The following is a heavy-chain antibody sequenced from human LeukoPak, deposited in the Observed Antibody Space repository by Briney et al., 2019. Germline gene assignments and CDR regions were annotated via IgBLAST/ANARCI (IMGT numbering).Heavy chain of an antibody. CDR1: RGSISRYY. CDR2: IYYSGST. J-gene: IGHJ4*02. CDR3: AKLGRRDGYEYYFDY. V-gene: IGHV4-59*01. Sequence: SETLSLTCTVSRGSISRYYWSWIRQPPGKGLEWIGYIYYSGSTYYNPSLKSRVTISVDTSKNQFSLKLSSVTAADTAVYYCAKLGRRDGYEYYFDYWGQGTLVTVSS. D-gene: IGHD5-24*01.